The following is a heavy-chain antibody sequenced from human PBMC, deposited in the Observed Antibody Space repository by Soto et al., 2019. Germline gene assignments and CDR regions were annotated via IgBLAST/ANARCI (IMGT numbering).Heavy chain of an antibody. J-gene: IGHJ3*02. D-gene: IGHD6-19*01. CDR1: GFSLRTTGVG. Sequence: SCPTLVNPTQALTLTCTFSGFSLRTTGVGXGWIRQPPGKALEWLALLYWDDDNRYNPSLKSRLTLTKDTSKSQVVLTLTNVDPADTATYYCAHNPPQDSGAFDIWGQGTMVTVS. V-gene: IGHV2-5*02. CDR3: AHNPPQDSGAFDI. CDR2: LYWDDDN.